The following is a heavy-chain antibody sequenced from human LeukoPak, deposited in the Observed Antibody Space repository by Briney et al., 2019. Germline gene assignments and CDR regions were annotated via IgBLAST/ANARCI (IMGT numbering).Heavy chain of an antibody. V-gene: IGHV1-46*01. D-gene: IGHD6-19*01. CDR3: ARDFRSAVAGLFDY. CDR1: GYTFTSYS. CDR2: INPSGGST. Sequence: ASVKVSCKASGYTFTSYSVHWVRQAPGQGLEWMGVINPSGGSTRDAQKFQGRVTMTRDTSTSTVYMELSSLRSEDTAVYYCARDFRSAVAGLFDYWGQGTLVTVSS. J-gene: IGHJ4*02.